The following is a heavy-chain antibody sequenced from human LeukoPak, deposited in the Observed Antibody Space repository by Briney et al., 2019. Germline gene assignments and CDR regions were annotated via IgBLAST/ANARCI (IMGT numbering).Heavy chain of an antibody. Sequence: GGSLRLCCVASGFTFRSYGMHWVRQAPGKGLEWVAFIRYDARSKNYADSVKGRFTISRDNSKNTLYLQMNSLRAEDTAVYYCAKEYDRGVDYWGQGTLVTVSS. J-gene: IGHJ4*02. CDR3: AKEYDRGVDY. CDR2: IRYDARSK. V-gene: IGHV3-30*02. D-gene: IGHD1-1*01. CDR1: GFTFRSYG.